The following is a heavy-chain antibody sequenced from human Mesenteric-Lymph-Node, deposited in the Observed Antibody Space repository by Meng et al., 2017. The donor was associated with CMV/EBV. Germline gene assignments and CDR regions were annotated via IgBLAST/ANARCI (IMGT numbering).Heavy chain of an antibody. J-gene: IGHJ4*02. D-gene: IGHD5-24*01. CDR1: GFTFRTYW. CDR2: IDSDGSST. CDR3: TKGGES. Sequence: WVSLRLSCAASGFTFRTYWMHWVRQVPGKGLVWVSHIDSDGSSTSYADSVKGRFTISRDNAKETLYLQLNSLRLEDTAVYYCTKGGESWGQGTLVTVSS. V-gene: IGHV3-74*01.